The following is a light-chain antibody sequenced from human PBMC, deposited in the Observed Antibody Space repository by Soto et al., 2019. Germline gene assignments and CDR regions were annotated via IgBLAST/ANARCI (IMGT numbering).Light chain of an antibody. Sequence: QSVLTQPPSEPGPPGQPGTISCTGTRCDVGAYNYVSWYQQLPGKAPKLIIYEVSKRPSGVPDRFSGSKSGNTASLTVSGLQAEGEADYHCSSYAGSNNHYVFGTGT. V-gene: IGLV2-8*01. CDR3: SSYAGSNNHYV. CDR1: RCDVGAYNY. J-gene: IGLJ1*01. CDR2: EVS.